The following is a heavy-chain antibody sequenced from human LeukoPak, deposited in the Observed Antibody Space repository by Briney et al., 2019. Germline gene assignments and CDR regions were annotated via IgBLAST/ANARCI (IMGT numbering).Heavy chain of an antibody. CDR1: GFTFSNGW. D-gene: IGHD3-3*01. J-gene: IGHJ4*02. Sequence: GGSLRLSCAASGFTFSNGWMTWVRQAPGKGLEWVGRIERIADGGTSDYAAAVKGRFTISRDDSKNMVYLQMSGLKSEDTGVYFCTMEAPMYGVVTDYWGQGTLVTVSS. CDR3: TMEAPMYGVVTDY. V-gene: IGHV3-15*04. CDR2: IERIADGGTS.